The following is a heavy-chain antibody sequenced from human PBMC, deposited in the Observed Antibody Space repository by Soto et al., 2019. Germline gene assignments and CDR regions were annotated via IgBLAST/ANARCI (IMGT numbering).Heavy chain of an antibody. CDR1: GYTFTAYT. V-gene: IGHV1-3*01. D-gene: IGHD2-15*01. Sequence: GASVKVSCKASGYTFTAYTMHWVRQAPGQRLEWMGWLNDGNGNTKYSQKFQGRVTITRDTSASTAYMELTSLRSEDTAVYYCARFRGGAYGMDVWGQGTTVTVSS. J-gene: IGHJ6*02. CDR2: LNDGNGNT. CDR3: ARFRGGAYGMDV.